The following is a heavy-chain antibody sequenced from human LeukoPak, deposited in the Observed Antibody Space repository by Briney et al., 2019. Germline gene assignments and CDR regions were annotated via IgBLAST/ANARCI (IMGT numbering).Heavy chain of an antibody. D-gene: IGHD6-13*01. CDR2: IYPGDSDT. CDR3: ARSIAAAGRGNWFDP. CDR1: GYSFTSYW. Sequence: GESLQISCKGSGYSFTSYWVGWVRHMPGKGLEWMGIIYPGDSDTRYSPSFQGQVTISADKSISTAYLQWSSLKASDTAMYYCARSIAAAGRGNWFDPWGQGTLVTVSS. V-gene: IGHV5-51*01. J-gene: IGHJ5*02.